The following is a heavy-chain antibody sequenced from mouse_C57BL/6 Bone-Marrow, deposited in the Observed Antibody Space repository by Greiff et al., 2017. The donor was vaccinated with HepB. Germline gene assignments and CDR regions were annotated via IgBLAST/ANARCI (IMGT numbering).Heavy chain of an antibody. J-gene: IGHJ4*01. Sequence: EVQLQQSGPELVKPGASVKISCKASGYTFTDYYMNWVKQSHGKSLEWIGDINPNNGGTSYNQKFKGKATLTVDKSSSTAYMELRSLTSEDSAVYYCARSGDGYYEVMDYWGQGTSVTVSS. V-gene: IGHV1-26*01. CDR2: INPNNGGT. D-gene: IGHD2-3*01. CDR3: ARSGDGYYEVMDY. CDR1: GYTFTDYY.